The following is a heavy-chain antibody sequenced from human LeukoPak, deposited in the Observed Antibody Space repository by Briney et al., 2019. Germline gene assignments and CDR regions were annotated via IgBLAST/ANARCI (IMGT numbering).Heavy chain of an antibody. Sequence: SETLTLTCTASGGSISSSSYYWGWIRQPPGKGLEWIGSIYYSGSTYYNPSLKSRVTISVDTSKNQFSLKLSSVTAADTAVYYCARGYYDSSGYFFVRRAFDIWGQGTMVTVSS. CDR3: ARGYYDSSGYFFVRRAFDI. V-gene: IGHV4-39*01. CDR2: IYYSGST. CDR1: GGSISSSSYY. D-gene: IGHD3-22*01. J-gene: IGHJ3*02.